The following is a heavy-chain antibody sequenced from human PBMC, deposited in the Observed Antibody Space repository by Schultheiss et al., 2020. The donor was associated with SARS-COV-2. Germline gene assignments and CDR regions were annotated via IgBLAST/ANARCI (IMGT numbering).Heavy chain of an antibody. Sequence: GGSLRLSCAASGFTFSSYAMSWVRQAPGKGLEWVSAISGSGGSTYYADSVKGRFTISRDNSKNTLYLQMSSLRAEDTAVYYCVKVEGIGWSSSSQYGMDVWGQGTTVTVSS. D-gene: IGHD6-6*01. CDR2: ISGSGGST. CDR1: GFTFSSYA. CDR3: VKVEGIGWSSSSQYGMDV. V-gene: IGHV3-23*01. J-gene: IGHJ6*02.